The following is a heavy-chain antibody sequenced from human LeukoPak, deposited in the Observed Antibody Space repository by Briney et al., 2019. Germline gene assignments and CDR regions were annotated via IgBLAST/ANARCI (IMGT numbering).Heavy chain of an antibody. CDR1: GGSFSGYY. J-gene: IGHJ4*02. CDR3: ARASPLNYASSGRNLDY. Sequence: PSETLSLTCAVYGGSFSGYYWSWIRQPPGKGLEWIGEINHSGSTNYNPSLKSRVTISVDTSKNQFSLKLSSVTAADTAVYYCARASPLNYASSGRNLDYWGQGTLVTVSS. D-gene: IGHD3-22*01. CDR2: INHSGST. V-gene: IGHV4-34*01.